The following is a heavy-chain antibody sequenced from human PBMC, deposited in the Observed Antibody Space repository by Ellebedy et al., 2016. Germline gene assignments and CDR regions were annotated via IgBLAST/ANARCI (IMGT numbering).Heavy chain of an antibody. CDR2: IYYSGST. CDR3: ARQGDHGYYGSGSDDAFDI. CDR1: GGSISSYY. J-gene: IGHJ3*02. V-gene: IGHV4-59*08. Sequence: SETLSLICTVSGGSISSYYWSWIRQPPGKGLEWIGYIYYSGSTNYNPSLKSRVTISVDTSKNQFSLKLSSVTAADTAVYYCARQGDHGYYGSGSDDAFDIWGQGTMVTVSS. D-gene: IGHD3-10*01.